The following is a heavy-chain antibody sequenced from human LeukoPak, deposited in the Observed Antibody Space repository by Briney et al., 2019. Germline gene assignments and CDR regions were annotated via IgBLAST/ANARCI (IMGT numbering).Heavy chain of an antibody. CDR1: GGSFSGYY. CDR2: INHSGST. CDR3: ARQEGGAAAYWFDP. Sequence: SETLSLTCAVYGGSFSGYYWSWIRQPPGKGLEWIGEINHSGSTNYNPSLKSRVSISVDTSKNQFSLKLSSVTAADTAVYYCARQEGGAAAYWFDPWGQGTLVTVSS. D-gene: IGHD6-13*01. V-gene: IGHV4-34*01. J-gene: IGHJ5*02.